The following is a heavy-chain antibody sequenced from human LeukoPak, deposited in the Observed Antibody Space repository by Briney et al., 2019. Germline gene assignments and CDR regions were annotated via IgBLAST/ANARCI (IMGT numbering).Heavy chain of an antibody. CDR3: ARHRIAVAGAPYDAFDI. V-gene: IGHV4-30-4*08. J-gene: IGHJ3*02. Sequence: SETLSLTCTVSGGSISSGDYYWSWIRQPPGKGLEWIGYIYYSGSTYYNPSLKSRVTISVDTSKNQFSLKLSSVTAADTAVYYCARHRIAVAGAPYDAFDIWGQGTMVTVSS. CDR1: GGSISSGDYY. CDR2: IYYSGST. D-gene: IGHD6-19*01.